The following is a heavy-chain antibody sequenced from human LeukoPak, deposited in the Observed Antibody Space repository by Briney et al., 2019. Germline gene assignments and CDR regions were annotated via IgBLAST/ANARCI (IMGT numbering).Heavy chain of an antibody. Sequence: ASVKVSRKASGGTFSSYAISWVRQAPGQGLEWMGGIIPIFGTANYAQKFQGRVTITADESTSTAYMELSSLRSEDTAVYYCARDRSGAFDYWGQGTLVTVSS. D-gene: IGHD3-3*01. CDR2: IIPIFGTA. CDR3: ARDRSGAFDY. J-gene: IGHJ4*02. V-gene: IGHV1-69*13. CDR1: GGTFSSYA.